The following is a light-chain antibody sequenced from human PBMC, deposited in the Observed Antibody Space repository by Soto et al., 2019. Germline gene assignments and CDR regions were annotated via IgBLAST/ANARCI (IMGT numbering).Light chain of an antibody. CDR1: SSDIGDYNY. CDR3: CSYTRSGTLI. V-gene: IGLV2-14*01. Sequence: QSALTQPASVSGSPGQSITISCVGTSSDIGDYNYVSWYQQHPGKVPKVIIYDVSNRPSGVSYRFSGTKSGNTASLTVSGLQAEDEADYYCCSYTRSGTLIFGTGP. CDR2: DVS. J-gene: IGLJ1*01.